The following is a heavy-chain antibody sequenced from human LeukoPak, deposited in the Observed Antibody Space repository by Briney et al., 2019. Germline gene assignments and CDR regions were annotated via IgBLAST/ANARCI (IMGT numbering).Heavy chain of an antibody. CDR3: AKPYYYDSSGYEHDAFDI. Sequence: GGSLRLSCAASGFTFSSYAMSWVRQAPGKGLEWVSAISGSGGSTYYADSVKGRFTISRGNSKNTLYLQMNSLRAEDTAVYYCAKPYYYDSSGYEHDAFDIWGQGTMVTVSS. D-gene: IGHD3-22*01. CDR1: GFTFSSYA. V-gene: IGHV3-23*01. CDR2: ISGSGGST. J-gene: IGHJ3*02.